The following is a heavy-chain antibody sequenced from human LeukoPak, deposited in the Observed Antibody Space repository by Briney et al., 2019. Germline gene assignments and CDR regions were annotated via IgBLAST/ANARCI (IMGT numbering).Heavy chain of an antibody. V-gene: IGHV3-9*01. CDR1: GFTFSSYS. CDR3: AKAGDYGDYGRWFDP. CDR2: ISWNSGSI. J-gene: IGHJ5*02. D-gene: IGHD4-17*01. Sequence: TGGSLRLSCAASGFTFSSYSMNWVRQAPGKGLEWVSGISWNSGSIGYADSVKGRFTISRDNAKNSLYLQMNSLRAEDTALYYCAKAGDYGDYGRWFDPWGQGTLVTVSS.